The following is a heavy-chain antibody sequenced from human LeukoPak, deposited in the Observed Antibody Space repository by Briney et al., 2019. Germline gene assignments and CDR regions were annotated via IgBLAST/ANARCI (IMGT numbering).Heavy chain of an antibody. D-gene: IGHD3-22*01. CDR2: IYYSGST. V-gene: IGHV4-59*08. CDR1: GGSISSYY. Sequence: PSETLSLTCTVSGGSISSYYWSWIQQPPGKGLEWIGYIYYSGSTNYNPSLKSRVTISVDTSKNQFSLKLSSVTAADTAVYYCARADSSGYYSLDCYYYGMDVWGQGTTVTVSS. CDR3: ARADSSGYYSLDCYYYGMDV. J-gene: IGHJ6*02.